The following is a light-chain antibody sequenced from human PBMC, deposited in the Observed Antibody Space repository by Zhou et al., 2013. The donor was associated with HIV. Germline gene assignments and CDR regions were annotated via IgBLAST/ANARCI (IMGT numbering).Light chain of an antibody. J-gene: IGKJ1*01. CDR3: QQYNTYPWT. Sequence: DIQMTQSPSTLPASVGDRVIITCRASQTISVYLAWYQQRPGKAPRLLMHKASSLESGVPSRFSGSGSGTEFTLTINSLQPDDFATYYCQQYNTYPWTFGQGTKVDI. V-gene: IGKV1-5*03. CDR1: QTISVY. CDR2: KAS.